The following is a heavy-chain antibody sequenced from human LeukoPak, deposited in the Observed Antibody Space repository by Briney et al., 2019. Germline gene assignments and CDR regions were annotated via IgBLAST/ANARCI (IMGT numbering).Heavy chain of an antibody. Sequence: PVKVSCKASGGTFSSYAISWVRQAPGQGLEWMGRIIPILGIANYAQKFQGRVTITADKSTSTAYMELSSLRSEDTAVYYCAILPSGNPQEVFGPWGQGTLVTVSS. CDR3: AILPSGNPQEVFGP. CDR2: IIPILGIA. J-gene: IGHJ5*02. V-gene: IGHV1-69*04. CDR1: GGTFSSYA. D-gene: IGHD3-16*01.